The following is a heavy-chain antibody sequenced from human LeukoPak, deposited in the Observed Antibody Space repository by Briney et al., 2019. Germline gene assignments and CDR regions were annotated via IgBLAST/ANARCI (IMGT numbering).Heavy chain of an antibody. D-gene: IGHD6-19*01. Sequence: PGGSLRLSCAASGFTFSSYSVNWVRQAPGKGLEWVANIKQDGSEKYYVDSVKGRFTISRDNAKNSLYLQMNSLRAEDTAVYYCARAVAVAALDAFDIWGQGTMVTVSS. J-gene: IGHJ3*02. V-gene: IGHV3-7*01. CDR2: IKQDGSEK. CDR3: ARAVAVAALDAFDI. CDR1: GFTFSSYS.